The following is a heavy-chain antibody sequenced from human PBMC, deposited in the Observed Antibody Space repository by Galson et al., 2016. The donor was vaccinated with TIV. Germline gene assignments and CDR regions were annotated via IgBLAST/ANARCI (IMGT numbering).Heavy chain of an antibody. CDR1: GYTFSSYG. Sequence: SVKVSCKASGYTFSSYGISWVRQAPGQGLEWMGWINAFNDNTHYAQKLQGRVTMTSDTFTSTGYMELRSIKSDDTAVYYCARVSADSSGGAAQFDSWGQGTLVTV. V-gene: IGHV1-18*01. CDR3: ARVSADSSGGAAQFDS. J-gene: IGHJ4*02. D-gene: IGHD6-19*01. CDR2: INAFNDNT.